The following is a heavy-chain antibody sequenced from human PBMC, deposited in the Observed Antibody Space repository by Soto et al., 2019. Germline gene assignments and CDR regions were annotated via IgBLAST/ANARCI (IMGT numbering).Heavy chain of an antibody. CDR1: GGSFSGYY. V-gene: IGHV4-34*01. D-gene: IGHD2-2*01. CDR3: ARGPFRAGDIVVVPAASYYFDY. Sequence: SETLSLTCAVYGGSFSGYYWSWIRQPPGKGLEWIGEINHSGSTNYNPSLKSRVTISVDTSKNQFSLKLSSVTAADTAVYYCARGPFRAGDIVVVPAASYYFDYWGQGTLVTVS. J-gene: IGHJ4*02. CDR2: INHSGST.